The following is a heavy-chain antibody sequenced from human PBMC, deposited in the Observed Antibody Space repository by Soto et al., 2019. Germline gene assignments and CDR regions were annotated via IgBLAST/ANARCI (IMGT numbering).Heavy chain of an antibody. CDR3: AKDILGSASAFDI. CDR1: GFTFDDYA. V-gene: IGHV3-9*01. J-gene: IGHJ3*02. Sequence: EVQLVESGGGLVQPGRSLRLSCAASGFTFDDYAMHWVWQAPGKGLEWVSGISWNSGSIGYADSVKGRFTISRDNAKNSLYLQMNSLRAEDTALYYCAKDILGSASAFDIWGQGTMVTVSS. CDR2: ISWNSGSI. D-gene: IGHD1-26*01.